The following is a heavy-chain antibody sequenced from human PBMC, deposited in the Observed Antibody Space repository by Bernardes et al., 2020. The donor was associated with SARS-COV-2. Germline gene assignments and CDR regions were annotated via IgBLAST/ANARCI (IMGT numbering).Heavy chain of an antibody. CDR3: AKPLGYYDSSGYDIYYYYGMDV. D-gene: IGHD3-22*01. J-gene: IGHJ6*02. CDR2: ISYDGSNK. V-gene: IGHV3-30*18. CDR1: GFTFSSYG. Sequence: GESLRLSCAASGFTFSSYGMHWVRQAPGKGLEWVAVISYDGSNKYYADSVKGRFTISRDNSKNTLYLQMNSLRAEDTAVYYCAKPLGYYDSSGYDIYYYYGMDVWGQGTTVTVSS.